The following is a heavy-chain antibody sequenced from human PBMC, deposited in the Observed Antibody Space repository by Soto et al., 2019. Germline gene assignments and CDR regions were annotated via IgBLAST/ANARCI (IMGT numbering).Heavy chain of an antibody. D-gene: IGHD3-3*01. CDR1: GYTLTELS. CDR3: ARDSHYDFWSGYLNRNWFDP. CDR2: FDPEDGET. J-gene: IGHJ5*02. V-gene: IGHV1-24*01. Sequence: ASVKVSCKVSGYTLTELSMHWVRQAPGKGLEWMGGFDPEDGETIYAQKFQGRVTMTEDTSTNTAYMELRSLRSDDTAVYYCARDSHYDFWSGYLNRNWFDPWGQGTLVTVSS.